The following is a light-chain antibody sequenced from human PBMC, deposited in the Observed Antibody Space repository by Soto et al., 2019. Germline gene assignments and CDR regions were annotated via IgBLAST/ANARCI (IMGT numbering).Light chain of an antibody. CDR2: SNN. CDR3: AAWDDSLNGPV. V-gene: IGLV1-44*01. Sequence: QSVLTQPPSASGTPGQRVTISCSGSSSNIGNNTVNWYQQLPGTAPKLLIYSNNQRPSGVPDRFSGYKSGTSASLAISGLQSEDEADYYCAAWDDSLNGPVFGGGTKLTVL. J-gene: IGLJ2*01. CDR1: SSNIGNNT.